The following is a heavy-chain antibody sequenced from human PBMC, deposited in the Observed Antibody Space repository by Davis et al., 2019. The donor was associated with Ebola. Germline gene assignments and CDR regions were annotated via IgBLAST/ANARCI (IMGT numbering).Heavy chain of an antibody. CDR2: ISGSGGSI. Sequence: GESLKISCTDSVITFSSYAMTWVRQAPGKGLEWVSAISGSGGSIYYADSVKGRFTISRDNSKKTLYLQMNSLRAEDTAVYYCARDEGWDGDYVLYYYYYGMDVWGQGTTVTVSS. V-gene: IGHV3-23*01. D-gene: IGHD4-17*01. CDR3: ARDEGWDGDYVLYYYYYGMDV. J-gene: IGHJ6*02. CDR1: VITFSSYA.